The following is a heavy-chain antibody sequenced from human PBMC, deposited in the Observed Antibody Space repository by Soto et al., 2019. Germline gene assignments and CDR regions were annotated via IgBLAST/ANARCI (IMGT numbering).Heavy chain of an antibody. CDR3: ARGSSGFYDY. Sequence: GESLKISCKGSGYSFANYCIAWVRQMPGKGLEWMGIFYSGDSDTRYSPSFQGQVVISGDKSINTAYLQWTSLKASDTAMYYCARGSSGFYDYWGQGTLVTVSS. D-gene: IGHD6-19*01. V-gene: IGHV5-51*01. CDR1: GYSFANYC. CDR2: FYSGDSDT. J-gene: IGHJ4*02.